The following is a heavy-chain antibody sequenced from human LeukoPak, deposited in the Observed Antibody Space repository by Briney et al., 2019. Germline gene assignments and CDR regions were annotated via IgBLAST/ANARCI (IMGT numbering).Heavy chain of an antibody. CDR3: AKRPLSSSK. D-gene: IGHD3-16*02. CDR1: GFTISNND. J-gene: IGHJ4*01. V-gene: IGHV3-66*01. CDR2: IFSGGGT. Sequence: GGSLRLSCAVSGFTISNNDITWVRQAPGKGLEWVSLIFSGGGTFYADSVKGRFTISRDNSKNTVYLQMNNLKAEDTAVYYCAKRPLSSSKWGLGILVTVSS.